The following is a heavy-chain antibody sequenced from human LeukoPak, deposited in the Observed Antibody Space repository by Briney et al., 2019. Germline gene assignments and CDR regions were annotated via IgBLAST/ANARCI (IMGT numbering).Heavy chain of an antibody. V-gene: IGHV3-48*03. D-gene: IGHD6-13*01. CDR1: GFTFSNYE. CDR2: ISSSGTTI. J-gene: IGHJ4*02. Sequence: GGSLRLSCAASGFTFSNYEMNWVRQAPGKGLEWISYISSSGTTIYYADSVKGRFTISRDNAKNSLYLQMNSLRAEDTAVYYCARDYYSSGWYETRPFDYWGQGTLVTVSS. CDR3: ARDYYSSGWYETRPFDY.